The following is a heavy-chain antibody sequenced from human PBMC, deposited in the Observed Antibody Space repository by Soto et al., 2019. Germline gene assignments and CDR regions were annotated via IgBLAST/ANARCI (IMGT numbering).Heavy chain of an antibody. J-gene: IGHJ4*02. CDR2: ISYDGSNK. Sequence: QVQLVASGGGVVQSGRSLRLSCAASGFTFSTYGMHWVRQAPGKGLEWVAVISYDGSNKYYSDSVKGRFTISRDNSKDTLFLQMNSLRAEDTAVYYCEKIIRRYGSGYDYWGQGTLVTVSP. D-gene: IGHD3-10*01. CDR1: GFTFSTYG. CDR3: EKIIRRYGSGYDY. V-gene: IGHV3-30*18.